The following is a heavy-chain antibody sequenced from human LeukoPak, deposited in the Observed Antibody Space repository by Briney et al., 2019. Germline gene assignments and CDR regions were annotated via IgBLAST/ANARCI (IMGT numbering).Heavy chain of an antibody. CDR3: ARLRYCSGGSCYPDY. J-gene: IGHJ4*02. Sequence: GESLKISCKGSGYSSTTYWIGWVRQMPGKGLEWMGIIYSGDSETRYSPSFQGQVTISADKSISTAYLQWSSLKASDTAMYYCARLRYCSGGSCYPDYWGQGTLITVSS. V-gene: IGHV5-51*01. CDR1: GYSSTTYW. D-gene: IGHD2-15*01. CDR2: IYSGDSET.